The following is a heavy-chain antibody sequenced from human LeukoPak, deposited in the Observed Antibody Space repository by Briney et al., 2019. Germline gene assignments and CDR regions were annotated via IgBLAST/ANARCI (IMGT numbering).Heavy chain of an antibody. CDR3: ARLDPRSGRY. CDR1: GFTVSSNY. V-gene: IGHV3-21*01. D-gene: IGHD6-19*01. Sequence: GGSLRLSCAASGFTVSSNYMSWVRQAPGMGLEWVSSISSSSSYIYYADSVKGRFTISRDNAKNSLYLQMNSLRAEDTAVYYCARLDPRSGRYWGQGTLVTVSS. J-gene: IGHJ4*02. CDR2: ISSSSSYI.